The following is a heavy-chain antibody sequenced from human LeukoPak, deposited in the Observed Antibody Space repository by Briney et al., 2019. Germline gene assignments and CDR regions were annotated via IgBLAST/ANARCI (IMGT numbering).Heavy chain of an antibody. Sequence: TGGSLRLSCAASGFTFSSYAMSWVRQAPGKGLEWISAISGSGGSTYYADSVKGRFTISRDNSKNTLYLQMSSLRAEDTAVYYCAKDPRSYYDSSGYYVDAFDIWGQGTMVTVSS. CDR1: GFTFSSYA. J-gene: IGHJ3*02. D-gene: IGHD3-22*01. CDR3: AKDPRSYYDSSGYYVDAFDI. V-gene: IGHV3-23*01. CDR2: ISGSGGST.